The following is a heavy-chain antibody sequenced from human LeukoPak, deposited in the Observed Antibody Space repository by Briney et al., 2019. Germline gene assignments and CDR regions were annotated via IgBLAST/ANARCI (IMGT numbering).Heavy chain of an antibody. Sequence: GSLRLSCAASGFTFSNYAMNWVRQPPGKGLEWIGEINHSGSTNNNPSLKSRVTISVDTSKNQFSLKLSSVTAADTAVYYCARHPTGYDFWSGYYIRYYYYGMDVWGQGTTVTVSS. J-gene: IGHJ6*02. D-gene: IGHD3-3*01. V-gene: IGHV4-34*01. CDR2: INHSGST. CDR1: GFTFSNYA. CDR3: ARHPTGYDFWSGYYIRYYYYGMDV.